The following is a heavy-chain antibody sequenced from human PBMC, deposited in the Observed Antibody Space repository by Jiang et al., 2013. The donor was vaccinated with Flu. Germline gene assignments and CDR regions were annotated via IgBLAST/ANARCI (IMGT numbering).Heavy chain of an antibody. V-gene: IGHV4-4*02. CDR3: ARETSHTGYYHHDSGYQAYLDY. D-gene: IGHD3-22*01. CDR2: SQSQWEAP. J-gene: IGHJ4*01. Sequence: WVRPGPHGKGDVEWIGESQSQWEAPTTARPSKSRVTISLDKSKNQLSLQLTSVTAADTAVYYCARETSHTGYYHHDSGYQAYLDYWGQGTLVTVSS.